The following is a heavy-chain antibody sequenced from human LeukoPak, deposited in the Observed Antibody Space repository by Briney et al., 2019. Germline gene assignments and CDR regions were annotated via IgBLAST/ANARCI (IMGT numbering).Heavy chain of an antibody. Sequence: GGSLRPSRAASGFTFSSYNMDWVRQAPGKGLEWVSSITSSSSYIYYADSVKGRFTISRDNAKNSLYLQMNSLRAEDTAVYYCARGPYCTDGVCAPWDYYSYMDVWGKGTTVTVSS. CDR1: GFTFSSYN. CDR3: ARGPYCTDGVCAPWDYYSYMDV. CDR2: ITSSSSYI. V-gene: IGHV3-21*01. J-gene: IGHJ6*03. D-gene: IGHD2-8*01.